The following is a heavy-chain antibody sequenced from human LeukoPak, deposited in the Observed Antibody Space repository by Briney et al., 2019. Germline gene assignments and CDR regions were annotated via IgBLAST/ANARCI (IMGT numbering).Heavy chain of an antibody. CDR3: ARGAPAGPNVDY. V-gene: IGHV3-21*01. D-gene: IGHD6-13*01. CDR1: GFTFSSYS. J-gene: IGHJ4*02. Sequence: PGGSLRLSCAASGFTFSSYSMNWVRQAPGKGLEWVSSISSSSSYIHYADSVKGRFTISRDNAKNSLYLQMNSPRAEDTAVYYCARGAPAGPNVDYWGQGTLVTVSS. CDR2: ISSSSSYI.